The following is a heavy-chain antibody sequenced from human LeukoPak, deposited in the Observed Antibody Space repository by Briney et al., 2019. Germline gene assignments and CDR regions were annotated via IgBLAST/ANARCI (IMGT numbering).Heavy chain of an antibody. CDR2: IYYSGST. J-gene: IGHJ4*02. D-gene: IGHD3-22*01. V-gene: IGHV4-59*01. CDR3: ARKTYYYDSSGYYYFYFDY. Sequence: PSETLSLTCTVSGGSISSYYWSWIRQPPRKGLGWIGYIYYSGSTNYNPSLKSRVTISVDTSKNQFSLKLSSVTAADTAVYYCARKTYYYDSSGYYYFYFDYWGQGTLVTVSS. CDR1: GGSISSYY.